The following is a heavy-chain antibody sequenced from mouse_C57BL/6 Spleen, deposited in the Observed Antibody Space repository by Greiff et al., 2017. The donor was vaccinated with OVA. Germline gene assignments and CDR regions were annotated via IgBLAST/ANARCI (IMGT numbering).Heavy chain of an antibody. D-gene: IGHD2-2*01. V-gene: IGHV1-55*01. CDR2: IYPGSGST. J-gene: IGHJ3*01. CDR3: ARCPYGYDGAWFAY. CDR1: GYTFTSYW. Sequence: VQLQQPGAELVKPGASVKMSCKASGYTFTSYWITWVKQRPGQGLEWIGDIYPGSGSTNYNEKFKSKATLTVDTSSSTAYMQLSSLTSEDSAVYYCARCPYGYDGAWFAYWGQGTLVTVSA.